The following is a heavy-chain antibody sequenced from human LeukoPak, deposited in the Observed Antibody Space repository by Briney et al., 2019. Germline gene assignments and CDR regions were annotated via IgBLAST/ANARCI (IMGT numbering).Heavy chain of an antibody. D-gene: IGHD2-2*01. Sequence: GESLKISCKGSGYSFANYWIGWVRQMPGKGLEWMGIIYPGDSDTRYSPSFQGQVTISADKSISTAYLQWSSLKASDTAMYYCAREGYCSSTSCPFDYWGQGTLVTVSS. CDR2: IYPGDSDT. J-gene: IGHJ4*02. V-gene: IGHV5-51*01. CDR3: AREGYCSSTSCPFDY. CDR1: GYSFANYW.